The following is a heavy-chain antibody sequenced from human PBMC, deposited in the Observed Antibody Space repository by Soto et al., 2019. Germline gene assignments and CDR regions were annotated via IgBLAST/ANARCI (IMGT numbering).Heavy chain of an antibody. Sequence: SETLSLTCAVYGGSFSGYYWSWIRQPPGKGLEWIGEINHSGSTNYNPSLKSRVTISVDTSKNQFSLKLSSVTAADTAVYYCARHAARSYYYYYGMDVWGQGTTVTVSS. CDR3: ARHAARSYYYYYGMDV. V-gene: IGHV4-34*01. J-gene: IGHJ6*02. D-gene: IGHD1-26*01. CDR1: GGSFSGYY. CDR2: INHSGST.